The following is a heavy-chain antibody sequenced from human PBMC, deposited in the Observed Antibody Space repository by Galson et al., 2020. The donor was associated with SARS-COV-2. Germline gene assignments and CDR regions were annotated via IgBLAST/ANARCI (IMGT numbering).Heavy chain of an antibody. D-gene: IGHD2-15*01. CDR2: IWYDGSNK. CDR3: AREVGYCSGGSCYSGINDYYGRNV. J-gene: IGHJ6*02. Sequence: SYGMHWVRQAPGKGLEWVAVIWYDGSNKYYADSVQGRFPISRGTSKNTLYMQMNRLRAEETAVYYCAREVGYCSGGSCYSGINDYYGRNVRGQGTTVTVSS. V-gene: IGHV3-33*01. CDR1: SYG.